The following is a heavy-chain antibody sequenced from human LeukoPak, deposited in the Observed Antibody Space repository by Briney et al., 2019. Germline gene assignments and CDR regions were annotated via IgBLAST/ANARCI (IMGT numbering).Heavy chain of an antibody. D-gene: IGHD5-18*01. Sequence: GGSLRLSCEASGFTFGNHAMNWVRQAPGQGLEWVAGIFGNGGSPHYADSVKGRFTISRDNSQNTVYLQINSLRAEDTAVYYCGKTTVGYSSGQKPAWPVDYWGQGPLVTVSS. CDR1: GFTFGNHA. CDR2: IFGNGGSP. J-gene: IGHJ4*02. V-gene: IGHV3-23*01. CDR3: GKTTVGYSSGQKPAWPVDY.